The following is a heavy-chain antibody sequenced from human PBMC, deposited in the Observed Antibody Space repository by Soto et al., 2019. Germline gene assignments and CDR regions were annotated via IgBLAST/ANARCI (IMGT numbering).Heavy chain of an antibody. CDR2: IYWDDDK. V-gene: IGHV2-5*02. CDR1: GFSLSTSGVG. D-gene: IGHD3-3*01. J-gene: IGHJ5*02. CDR3: AHSSYYDFWSGYAGFDP. Sequence: QITLKESGPTLVKPTQTLTLTCTFSGFSLSTSGVGVGWIRQPPGKALEWLALIYWDDDKRYSPTLKSRLTITNDTSKNQVVLTMTTMDPVDTATYYCAHSSYYDFWSGYAGFDPWGQGTLVTVSS.